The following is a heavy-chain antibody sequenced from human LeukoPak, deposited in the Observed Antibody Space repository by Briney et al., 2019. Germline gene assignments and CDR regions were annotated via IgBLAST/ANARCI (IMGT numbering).Heavy chain of an antibody. CDR1: GFTFSSYA. CDR2: ISSNGGST. CDR3: ARDGINRGTVFDY. J-gene: IGHJ4*02. V-gene: IGHV3-64*01. Sequence: GGSLRLSCAASGFTFSSYAMHWVRQAPGKGLEYVSAISSNGGSTYYANSVKGRFTISRDNSKNTLYLQMNSLRAEDTAVYYCARDGINRGTVFDYWGQGTLVTVSS. D-gene: IGHD3-10*01.